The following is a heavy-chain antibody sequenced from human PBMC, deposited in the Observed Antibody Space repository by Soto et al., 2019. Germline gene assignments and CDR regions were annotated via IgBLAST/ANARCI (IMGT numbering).Heavy chain of an antibody. CDR1: GFAFSGSS. CDR2: IRSKSNNYAI. J-gene: IGHJ4*02. D-gene: IGHD3-22*01. V-gene: IGHV3-73*02. Sequence: EVQLVESGGGLVQPGGSLKLSCAGSGFAFSGSSVHWVRQASGRGLEWVGRIRSKSNNYAIAYVASMKGRFTISRDDSKNTAYLQMDSLKTEDTAVYYCTRYPDTGGYQFDYWGQGTLVTVSS. CDR3: TRYPDTGGYQFDY.